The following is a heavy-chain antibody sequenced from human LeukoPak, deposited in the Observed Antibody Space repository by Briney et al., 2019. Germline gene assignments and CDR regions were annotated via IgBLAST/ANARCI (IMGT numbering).Heavy chain of an antibody. D-gene: IGHD2-21*02. Sequence: SETLSLTCTVSGGSISSYYWSWIRQPPGKGLEWIGYIYYTGTTNYNPSLKSRVIISVDTSKNQFSLKLSSVTAADTALYYCARHGAVTALEWFDPWGQGILVTVSS. CDR1: GGSISSYY. J-gene: IGHJ5*02. V-gene: IGHV4-59*08. CDR3: ARHGAVTALEWFDP. CDR2: IYYTGTT.